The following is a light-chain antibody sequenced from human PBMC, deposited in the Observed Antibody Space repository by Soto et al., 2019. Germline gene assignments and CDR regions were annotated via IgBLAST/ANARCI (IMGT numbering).Light chain of an antibody. CDR2: GDS. CDR1: SSNIGAGYD. J-gene: IGLJ1*01. V-gene: IGLV1-40*01. CDR3: HSYDSSLSGYV. Sequence: QSVLTQPPSVSGAPGQRVTISCTGSSSNIGAGYDVHWYQHLPGTAHKLLIYGDSNRPSGVPDRISGSKSGTSASLAITGLLAEDDADYYCHSYDSSLSGYVFGTGTKLTVL.